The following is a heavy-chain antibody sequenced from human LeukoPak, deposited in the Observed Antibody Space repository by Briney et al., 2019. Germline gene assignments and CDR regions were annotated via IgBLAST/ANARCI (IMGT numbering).Heavy chain of an antibody. CDR1: GFTFSSYG. Sequence: GGSLRLSCAASGFTFSSYGTHWVRQAPGKGLEWVAVISYDGSNKYYADSVKGRFTISRDNSKNTLYLQMNSLRAEDTAVYYCAKGSGSYVYWGQGTLVTVSS. CDR3: AKGSGSYVY. J-gene: IGHJ4*02. D-gene: IGHD1-26*01. V-gene: IGHV3-30*18. CDR2: ISYDGSNK.